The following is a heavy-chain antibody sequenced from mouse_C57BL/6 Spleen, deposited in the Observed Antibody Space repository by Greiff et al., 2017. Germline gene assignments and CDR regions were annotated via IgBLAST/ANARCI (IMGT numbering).Heavy chain of an antibody. CDR1: GYTFTDYE. V-gene: IGHV1-15*01. D-gene: IGHD1-1*01. J-gene: IGHJ3*01. CDR2: IDPETGGT. CDR3: TNDGRFAY. Sequence: VQLQQSGAELVRPGASVTLSCKASGYTFTDYEMHWVKQTPVHGLEWIGAIDPETGGTAYNQKFKGKAILTADQSSSTASMELRSLTSEDSAVYYCTNDGRFAYWGQGTLVTVSA.